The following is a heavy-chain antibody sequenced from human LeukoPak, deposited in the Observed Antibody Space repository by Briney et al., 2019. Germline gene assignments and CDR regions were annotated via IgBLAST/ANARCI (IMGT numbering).Heavy chain of an antibody. CDR3: ARQYSDILTGYHRGELYWYFDL. V-gene: IGHV4-61*02. D-gene: IGHD3-9*01. CDR1: GGSISSGSYY. CDR2: IYSSGST. Sequence: SETLSLTCTVSGGSISSGSYYWRWIRQPAGTGLQWIGRIYSSGSTNYNPSLKRRVTISLDTSKNQFSLKLSSVTAADTAGYYCARQYSDILTGYHRGELYWYFDLWGRGTLVTVSS. J-gene: IGHJ2*01.